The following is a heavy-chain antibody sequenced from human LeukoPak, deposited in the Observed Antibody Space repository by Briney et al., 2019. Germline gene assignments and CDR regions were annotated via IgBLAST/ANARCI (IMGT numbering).Heavy chain of an antibody. V-gene: IGHV3-30-3*01. CDR1: GFTFSSYA. Sequence: GGSLRLSCAASGFTFSSYAMHWVRQAPGKGLEWVAVISYDGSNKYYADSVKGRFTISRDNSKNTLYLQMNSLRAEDTAVYYCARGHYYDSAAFDIWGQGTMVTVSS. CDR2: ISYDGSNK. D-gene: IGHD3-22*01. CDR3: ARGHYYDSAAFDI. J-gene: IGHJ3*02.